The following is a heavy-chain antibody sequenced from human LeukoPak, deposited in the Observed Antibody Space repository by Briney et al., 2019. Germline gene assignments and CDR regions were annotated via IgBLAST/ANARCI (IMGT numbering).Heavy chain of an antibody. CDR2: IYYSGST. Sequence: SETLSLTCTVSGGSISSSSYYWGWIRQPPGKGLEWIGSIYYSGSTYYNPSLKSRVTISVDTSKNQFSLKLSSVTAADTAVYYCVRERFVRGWFDPWGQGTLVTVSS. CDR3: VRERFVRGWFDP. CDR1: GGSISSSSYY. D-gene: IGHD2/OR15-2a*01. V-gene: IGHV4-39*07. J-gene: IGHJ5*02.